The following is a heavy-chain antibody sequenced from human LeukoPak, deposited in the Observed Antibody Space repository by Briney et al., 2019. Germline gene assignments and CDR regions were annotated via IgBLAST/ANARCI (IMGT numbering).Heavy chain of an antibody. CDR3: ATGTHYDLLPF. Sequence: GASVTVSCKVSGYSITELSTHWVRQAPGKGLEWMGGFDPGSGEIIYEQKFQDRVTMTEDTSTDTAYMELSGLRSEDTALYYCATGTHYDLLPFWGQGTLVTVSS. V-gene: IGHV1-24*01. CDR1: GYSITELS. CDR2: FDPGSGEI. D-gene: IGHD3-9*01. J-gene: IGHJ4*02.